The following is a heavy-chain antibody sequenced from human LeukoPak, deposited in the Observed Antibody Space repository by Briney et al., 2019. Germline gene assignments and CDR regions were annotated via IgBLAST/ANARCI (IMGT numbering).Heavy chain of an antibody. Sequence: ASVKVSCKASGYTFTTYGIAWVRRAPGQGLEWMGWISAYNGNTNSAQKLQGRVTMTTDTSTSTAYMELSSLRSEDTAVYYCATNYYGSGSLFDYWGQGTLVTVSS. CDR2: ISAYNGNT. V-gene: IGHV1-18*01. CDR3: ATNYYGSGSLFDY. D-gene: IGHD3-10*01. J-gene: IGHJ4*02. CDR1: GYTFTTYG.